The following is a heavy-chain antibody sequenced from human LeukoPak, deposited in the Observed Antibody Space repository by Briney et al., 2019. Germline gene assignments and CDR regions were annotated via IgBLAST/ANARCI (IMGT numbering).Heavy chain of an antibody. CDR3: TRGSYRISHY. CDR1: GHTFTSYY. J-gene: IGHJ4*02. V-gene: IGHV1-46*03. Sequence: ASVKVSCKASGHTFTSYYIHWVRQAPGQGLEWMGIINPSGGSAIYAQKFQGRVAMTRDTSTSTVFMDLSSLRSEDTAVYYCTRGSYRISHYWGQGTLVTVSS. CDR2: INPSGGSA. D-gene: IGHD1-26*01.